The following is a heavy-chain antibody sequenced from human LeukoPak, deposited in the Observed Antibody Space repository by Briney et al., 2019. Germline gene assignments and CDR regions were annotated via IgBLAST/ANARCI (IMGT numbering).Heavy chain of an antibody. V-gene: IGHV4-59*01. J-gene: IGHJ4*02. CDR1: GGSISSYY. CDR3: ARAPGRIAARPSYFDY. CDR2: IYYSGST. Sequence: PSETLSLTCTVSGGSISSYYWSWIRQPPGKGLEWIGYIYYSGSTNYNPSLKSRVTISVDTSKKQFSLKLSSVTAADTAVYYCARAPGRIAARPSYFDYWGQGTLVTVSS. D-gene: IGHD6-6*01.